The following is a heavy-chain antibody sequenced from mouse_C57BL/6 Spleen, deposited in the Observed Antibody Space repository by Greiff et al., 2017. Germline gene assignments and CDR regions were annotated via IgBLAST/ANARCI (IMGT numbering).Heavy chain of an antibody. V-gene: IGHV1-82*01. D-gene: IGHD2-1*01. CDR1: GYAFSSSW. Sequence: QVQLQQSGPELVKPGASVKISCKASGYAFSSSWMNWVKQRPGKGLEWIGRIYPGDGDTNYNGKFKGKATLTADKSSSTAYMQLSSLTSEDSAVYFCARSAYGNYDEMDYWGQGTSVTVSS. CDR3: ARSAYGNYDEMDY. CDR2: IYPGDGDT. J-gene: IGHJ4*01.